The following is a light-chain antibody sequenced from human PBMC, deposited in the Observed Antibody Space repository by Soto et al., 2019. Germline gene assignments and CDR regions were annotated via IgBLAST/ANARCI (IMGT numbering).Light chain of an antibody. CDR2: GAS. J-gene: IGKJ1*01. V-gene: IGKV3-20*01. CDR1: QSLRSS. Sequence: ETMMTQSPDTLSVSLGERATLSCGASQSLRSSLAWYQQKPGQAPRLLIYGASSRATGIPDRFSGSGSGTDFTLTISRLEPEDFAVYYCLRCGSSPWTVGQGTKVEIK. CDR3: LRCGSSPWT.